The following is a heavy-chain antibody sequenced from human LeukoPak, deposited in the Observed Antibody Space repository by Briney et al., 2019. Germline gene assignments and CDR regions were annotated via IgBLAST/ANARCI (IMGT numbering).Heavy chain of an antibody. CDR1: GYTLTGYY. Sequence: ASVKVSCKTSGYTLTGYYMHWVRQAPGQGLEWMGWINPNSGGTNYAQKLQGRVTMTTDTSTSTAYMELRSLRSDDTAVYYCARAGWELQKPKAFDIWGQGTMVTVSS. V-gene: IGHV1-2*02. J-gene: IGHJ3*02. CDR2: INPNSGGT. D-gene: IGHD1-26*01. CDR3: ARAGWELQKPKAFDI.